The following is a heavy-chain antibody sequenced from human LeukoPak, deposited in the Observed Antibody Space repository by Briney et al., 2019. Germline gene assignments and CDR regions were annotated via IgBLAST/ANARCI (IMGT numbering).Heavy chain of an antibody. J-gene: IGHJ5*02. V-gene: IGHV4-59*01. Sequence: ETLSLTCTVSGGSISSYYWSWIRQPPGKGLECIGYIYYSGSTNYNPSLKSRVTISVDTSKNQFSLKLSSVTAADTAVYYCASGAYYYGSGTGWFDPWGQGTLVTVSS. CDR2: IYYSGST. CDR1: GGSISSYY. D-gene: IGHD3-10*01. CDR3: ASGAYYYGSGTGWFDP.